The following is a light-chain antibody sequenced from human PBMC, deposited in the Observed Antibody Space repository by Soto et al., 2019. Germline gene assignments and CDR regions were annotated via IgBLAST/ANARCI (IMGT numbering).Light chain of an antibody. CDR2: EVS. CDR3: SSYAGKNNLI. CDR1: SGDVGGGYNY. J-gene: IGLJ2*01. Sequence: QSSLTEPPAASGSPGQSFTICWAGGSGDVGGGYNYVSWYQHHPGKVPKLMIYEVSKRPSGVPDRFYGSKSGNTASLTVSGLQAEDEADYFCSSYAGKNNLIFGGGTKVTV. V-gene: IGLV2-8*01.